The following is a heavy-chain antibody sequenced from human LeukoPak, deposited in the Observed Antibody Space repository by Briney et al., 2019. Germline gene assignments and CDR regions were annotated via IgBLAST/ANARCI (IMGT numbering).Heavy chain of an antibody. Sequence: SETLSLTCTVSGGSISSNTYSWGWIRQPPGKGLEWIGSIYYGGGAYYNPSLKSRVTISVDTSKNHFSLKLSSVTAADTAVYYCARSGGSRFDYWGQGTLVTVSS. V-gene: IGHV4-39*02. J-gene: IGHJ4*02. D-gene: IGHD3-10*01. CDR1: GGSISSNTYS. CDR2: IYYGGGA. CDR3: ARSGGSRFDY.